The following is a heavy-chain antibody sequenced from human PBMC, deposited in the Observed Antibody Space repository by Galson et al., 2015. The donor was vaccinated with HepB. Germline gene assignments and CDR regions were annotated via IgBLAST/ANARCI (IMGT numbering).Heavy chain of an antibody. J-gene: IGHJ3*02. CDR3: ARAPWDLDAFDI. D-gene: IGHD1-26*01. CDR1: GDSVSNKSPA. CDR2: TYYRSKWFS. Sequence: CAISGDSVSNKSPAWNWIRQSPSRGLGWLGRTYYRSKWFSDYAVSVKSRITISPDTSKNQFSLQLNSWTHEVTAAYYCARAPWDLDAFDIWGQGTMVSVSS. V-gene: IGHV6-1*01.